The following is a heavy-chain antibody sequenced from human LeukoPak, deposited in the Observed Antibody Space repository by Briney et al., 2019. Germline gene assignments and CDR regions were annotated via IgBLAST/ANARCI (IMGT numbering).Heavy chain of an antibody. CDR2: IYPADSHT. CDR3: AKGGDGSGFLLY. V-gene: IGHV5-51*01. J-gene: IGHJ4*02. CDR1: GYSFTNSW. D-gene: IGHD6-19*01. Sequence: GESLKISCRGSGYSFTNSWIGWVRQMPGKGLEWMGFIYPADSHTTYSPPFQGQVTISADKSISTAYVQWSSLKASDTAMYYRAKGGDGSGFLLYWGQGTLVTVSS.